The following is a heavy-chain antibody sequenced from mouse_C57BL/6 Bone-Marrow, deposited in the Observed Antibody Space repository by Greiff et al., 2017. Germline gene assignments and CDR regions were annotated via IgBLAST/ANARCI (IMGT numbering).Heavy chain of an antibody. J-gene: IGHJ3*01. Sequence: EVMLVESGGDLVKPGGSLKLSCAASGFTFSSYGMSWVRQTPDKRLEWVATISSGGSYTYYPDSVKGRFTISRDNAKNTLYLQMSSLKSEDTAMYYCARHSIYYDYDVPLVAYGGQGTLVTVSA. CDR3: ARHSIYYDYDVPLVAY. V-gene: IGHV5-6*01. D-gene: IGHD2-4*01. CDR2: ISSGGSYT. CDR1: GFTFSSYG.